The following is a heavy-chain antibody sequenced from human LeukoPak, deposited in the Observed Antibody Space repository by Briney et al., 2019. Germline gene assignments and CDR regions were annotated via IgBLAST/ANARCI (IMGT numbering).Heavy chain of an antibody. CDR1: GGSISSGGYS. CDR2: IYHSGST. CDR3: ARNYGDYESDAFDI. Sequence: SETLSLTCAVPGGSISSGGYSWSWIRQPPGKGLEWIGYIYHSGSTYYNPPLKSRVTISVDRSKNQFSLKLSSVTAADTAVYYCARNYGDYESDAFDIWGQGTMVTVSS. D-gene: IGHD4-17*01. V-gene: IGHV4-30-2*01. J-gene: IGHJ3*02.